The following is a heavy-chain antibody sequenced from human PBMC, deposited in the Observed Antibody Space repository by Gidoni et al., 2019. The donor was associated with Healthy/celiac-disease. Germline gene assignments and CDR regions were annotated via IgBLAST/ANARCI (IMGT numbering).Heavy chain of an antibody. CDR3: ARDEPYYYDSSGYSDTFDY. CDR2: ISSSSSYI. D-gene: IGHD3-22*01. Sequence: EVQLVESGGGLVKPGGSLRLSCAASGFTFSSYSMNWVRQAPGKGLEWVSSISSSSSYIYYADSVKGRFTISRDNAKNSLYLQMNSLRAEDTAVYYCARDEPYYYDSSGYSDTFDYWGQGTLVTVSS. J-gene: IGHJ4*02. CDR1: GFTFSSYS. V-gene: IGHV3-21*01.